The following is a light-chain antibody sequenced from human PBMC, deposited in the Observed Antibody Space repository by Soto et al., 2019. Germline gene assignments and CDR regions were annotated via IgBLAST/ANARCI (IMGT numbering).Light chain of an antibody. V-gene: IGKV2-30*02. J-gene: IGKJ2*01. Sequence: DVVMTQSPLSLPVNLGEPAAISCRSTQSLVHSDGDTYLSWCHQRPGQSPRRLIFRVSKRDFGVPPRFIGSGSGTDFTLEITSVEAEDVGVYYCMQGTHCPPYTFGQGTRLEIK. CDR3: MQGTHCPPYT. CDR2: RVS. CDR1: QSLVHSDGDTY.